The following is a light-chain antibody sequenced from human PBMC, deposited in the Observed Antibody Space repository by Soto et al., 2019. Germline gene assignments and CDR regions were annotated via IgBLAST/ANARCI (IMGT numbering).Light chain of an antibody. J-gene: IGLJ1*01. Sequence: QSALTQPPSASGSPGQSVTISCTGTSSDVGGYNYVSWYQHHPGKAPKLIIYEVYKRPSGVPDRFSGSKPGNTAALTVSGLQAEDGADYYCSSYVGTNSYVFGTGTKVTVL. V-gene: IGLV2-8*01. CDR1: SSDVGGYNY. CDR2: EVY. CDR3: SSYVGTNSYV.